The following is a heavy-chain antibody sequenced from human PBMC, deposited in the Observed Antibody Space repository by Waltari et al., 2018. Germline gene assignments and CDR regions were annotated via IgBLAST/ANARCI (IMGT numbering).Heavy chain of an antibody. J-gene: IGHJ4*02. D-gene: IGHD2-15*01. V-gene: IGHV3-74*01. Sequence: VLQEPGKGLVWASSINADGRSTGYANAVKGRFTISRDNAKNTVYLQMNSLRADDSGVYYCATWKVCTGGGCYGWGYWGQGTLVTVSS. CDR3: ATWKVCTGGGCYGWGY. CDR2: INADGRST.